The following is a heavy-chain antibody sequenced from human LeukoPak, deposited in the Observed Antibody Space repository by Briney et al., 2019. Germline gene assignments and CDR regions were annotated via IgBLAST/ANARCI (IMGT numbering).Heavy chain of an antibody. V-gene: IGHV5-51*01. CDR1: GYSFTSYW. CDR2: IYPGDSDT. J-gene: IGHJ2*01. CDR3: ARLEDYCDYESHWYFDL. D-gene: IGHD4-17*01. Sequence: GESLKISCKGSGYSFTSYWIGWVRQMPGKGLEWMGIIYPGDSDTRYSPSFQGQVTISADKSISTAYLQWSSLKASDTAMYYCARLEDYCDYESHWYFDLWGRGTLVTVSS.